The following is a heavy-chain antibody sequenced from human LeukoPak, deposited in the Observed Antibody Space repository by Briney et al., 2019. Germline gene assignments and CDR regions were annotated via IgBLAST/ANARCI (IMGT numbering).Heavy chain of an antibody. CDR2: ISSSSSYI. CDR3: ARYPGRDSSSYLLRVY. D-gene: IGHD6-6*01. Sequence: GGSLRLSCAASGFTFSSYSMTWVRQAPGKGLEWVSSISSSSSYIYYADSVKGRFTISRDNAKNSLYLQMNSLRAEDTAVYYCARYPGRDSSSYLLRVYWGQGTLVTVSS. V-gene: IGHV3-21*01. J-gene: IGHJ4*02. CDR1: GFTFSSYS.